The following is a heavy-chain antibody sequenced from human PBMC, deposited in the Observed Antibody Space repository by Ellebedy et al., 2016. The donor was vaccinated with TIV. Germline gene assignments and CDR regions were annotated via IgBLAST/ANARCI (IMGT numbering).Heavy chain of an antibody. D-gene: IGHD4-17*01. CDR1: GFTFSNAW. J-gene: IGHJ4*02. Sequence: GESLKISXAASGFTFSNAWMSWVRQAPGKGLEWVSIIGRSGDGIDYADFVKGRFTISRDNSKNTLYLQMNSLGAEDTAIYYCAKDRDDDGDYVFDYWGQGALVTVSS. CDR3: AKDRDDDGDYVFDY. V-gene: IGHV3-23*01. CDR2: IGRSGDGI.